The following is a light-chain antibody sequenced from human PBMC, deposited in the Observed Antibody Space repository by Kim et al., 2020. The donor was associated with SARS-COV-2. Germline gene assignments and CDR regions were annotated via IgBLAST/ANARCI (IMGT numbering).Light chain of an antibody. CDR2: QDS. J-gene: IGLJ2*01. CDR3: QAWDSSVV. CDR1: KLGDKY. V-gene: IGLV3-1*01. Sequence: SYELTQPPSVSVSPGQTASITCSGDKLGDKYACWYQQKPGQSPVLVIYQDSKRPSGIPERFSGSNSGNTATLTICGTQAMDEADYYCQAWDSSVVFGGGT.